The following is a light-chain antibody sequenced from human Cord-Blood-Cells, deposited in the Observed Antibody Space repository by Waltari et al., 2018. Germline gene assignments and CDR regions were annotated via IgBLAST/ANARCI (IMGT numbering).Light chain of an antibody. J-gene: IGLJ1*01. V-gene: IGLV1-44*01. Sequence: QSVLPQPPSASGTPGQRVTISCSGSSSNIGSNTVNWYQQLPGTAPKLLIYSNNQRPSGVPARFSVSKSGTSASLAISGLQSEDEADYYCAAWDDSLNGYVFGTGTKVTVL. CDR1: SSNIGSNT. CDR3: AAWDDSLNGYV. CDR2: SNN.